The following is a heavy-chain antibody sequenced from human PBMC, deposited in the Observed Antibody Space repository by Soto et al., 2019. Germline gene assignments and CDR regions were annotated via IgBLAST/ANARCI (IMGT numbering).Heavy chain of an antibody. J-gene: IGHJ6*03. CDR3: ARGLILWFGELSRRGGYYYYMDV. D-gene: IGHD3-10*01. CDR1: GGSFSGYQ. Sequence: QVQLQQWGAGLLKPSETLSLTCAVYGGSFSGYQWSWIRQTPGKGLEWTGEINDSGNINYNTSLKSRVTILLTTPNTPISLKLSSVTAADSAVYYCARGLILWFGELSRRGGYYYYMDVWGKGTTVTVSS. V-gene: IGHV4-34*01. CDR2: INDSGNI.